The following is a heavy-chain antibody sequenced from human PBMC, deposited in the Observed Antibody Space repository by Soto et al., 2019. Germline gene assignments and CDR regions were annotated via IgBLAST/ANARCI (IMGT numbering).Heavy chain of an antibody. CDR2: ISGSGGST. CDR3: AKDLPEEYGDYDQGDAFDI. CDR1: GFTFSSYA. D-gene: IGHD4-17*01. Sequence: GGSLRLSCAASGFTFSSYAMSWVRQAPGKGLEWVSAISGSGGSTYYADSVKGRFTISRDNSKNTLYLQMNSLRAEDTAVYYCAKDLPEEYGDYDQGDAFDIWGQGTMVTVSS. V-gene: IGHV3-23*01. J-gene: IGHJ3*02.